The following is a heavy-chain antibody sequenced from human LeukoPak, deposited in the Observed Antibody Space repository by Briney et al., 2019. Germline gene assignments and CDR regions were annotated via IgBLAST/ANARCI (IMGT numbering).Heavy chain of an antibody. Sequence: ASVKVSCKASGYTFTSYGISWVRQAPGQGLEWMGWISAYNGNTNYAQKLQGRVTMTADTSTSTAYMELRSLRSDDTAVYYCASTQPVTTPNYFNYGGQGTLVTVSP. CDR2: ISAYNGNT. CDR1: GYTFTSYG. J-gene: IGHJ4*02. V-gene: IGHV1-18*01. CDR3: ASTQPVTTPNYFNY. D-gene: IGHD4-17*01.